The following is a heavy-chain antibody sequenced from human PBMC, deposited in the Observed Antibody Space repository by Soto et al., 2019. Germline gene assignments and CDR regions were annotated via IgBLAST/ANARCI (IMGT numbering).Heavy chain of an antibody. V-gene: IGHV3-21*01. CDR3: ARFRVDRYCSSTSCPHDDAFDI. Sequence: PGGSLRLSCAASGFTFSSYSMNWVRQAPGKGLEWVSSFCCISSYIYYADSLKGRFTISRDNANNSLYLQLNSLRAEDTAVYYCARFRVDRYCSSTSCPHDDAFDIWGQGTMVTVSS. CDR2: FCCISSYI. J-gene: IGHJ3*02. CDR1: GFTFSSYS. D-gene: IGHD2-2*01.